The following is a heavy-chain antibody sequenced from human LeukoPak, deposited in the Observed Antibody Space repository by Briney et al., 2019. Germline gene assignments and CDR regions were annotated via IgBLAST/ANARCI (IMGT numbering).Heavy chain of an antibody. D-gene: IGHD3-10*01. CDR3: ARHYGP. V-gene: IGHV4-30-2*03. CDR1: GGSISSGGHS. Sequence: SQTLSLTCTVSGGSISSGGHSWSWIRQPPGKGLEWIGYIYHSGSGSTYYNPSLKSRVTISVDTSKNQFSLKLNSVTAADTAVYYCARHYGPWGQGTLVTVSS. J-gene: IGHJ5*02. CDR2: IYHSGSGST.